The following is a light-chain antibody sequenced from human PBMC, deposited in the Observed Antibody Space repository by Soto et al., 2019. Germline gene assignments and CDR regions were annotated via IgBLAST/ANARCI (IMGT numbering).Light chain of an antibody. CDR2: LNSDGSH. J-gene: IGLJ2*01. V-gene: IGLV4-69*01. Sequence: QSVLTQSPSASASLGASVKLTCTLSSGHSSYAIAWHQQQPEKGHRYLMKLNSDGSHSKGDGIPDRFSGSSSGAERYLTIASLQSEEEADYYCQTWGTGIVVFGGGTKVTVL. CDR1: SGHSSYA. CDR3: QTWGTGIVV.